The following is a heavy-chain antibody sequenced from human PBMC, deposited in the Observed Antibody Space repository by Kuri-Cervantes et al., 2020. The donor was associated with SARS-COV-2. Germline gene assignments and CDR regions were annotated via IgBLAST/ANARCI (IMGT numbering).Heavy chain of an antibody. CDR1: GFTFSSYW. J-gene: IGHJ4*02. D-gene: IGHD6-19*01. CDR2: IKQDGSEK. Sequence: GGSLRLSCAASGFTFSSYWMSWVRQAPGKGLEWVANIKQDGSEKYYVDSVKGRFTISRDNAKNSLYLQMNSLRAEDTAVHYCARDSSSGWFSYWGQGTLVTVSS. CDR3: ARDSSSGWFSY. V-gene: IGHV3-7*01.